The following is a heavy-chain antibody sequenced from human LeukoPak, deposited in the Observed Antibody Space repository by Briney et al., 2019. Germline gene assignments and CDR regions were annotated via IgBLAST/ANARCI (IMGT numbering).Heavy chain of an antibody. D-gene: IGHD3-16*02. CDR2: MNPNSGNT. Sequence: ASVKVSCKASGYTFTSYDINWVRQATGQGLEWMGWMNPNSGNTGYAQKFQGRVTMTRNTPVSTAYMELSSLRSEDTAVYYCARANLGYVWGSYRYFDYWGQGTLVTVSS. CDR3: ARANLGYVWGSYRYFDY. CDR1: GYTFTSYD. V-gene: IGHV1-8*01. J-gene: IGHJ4*02.